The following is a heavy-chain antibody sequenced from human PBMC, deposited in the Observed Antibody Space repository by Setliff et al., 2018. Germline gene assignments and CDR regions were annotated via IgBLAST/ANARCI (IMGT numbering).Heavy chain of an antibody. V-gene: IGHV1-18*01. CDR2: INNYNTNT. D-gene: IGHD3-22*01. CDR1: GYTFTNYG. Sequence: GASVKVSCKASGYTFTNYGITWVRQAPGQGLEWMGWINNYNTNTKYAQTLQGRVTMTTDTSTSTAYMELRSLRSDDTAVYYCARINFYVSSGYYYAPDYWGQGTLVTVSS. J-gene: IGHJ4*02. CDR3: ARINFYVSSGYYYAPDY.